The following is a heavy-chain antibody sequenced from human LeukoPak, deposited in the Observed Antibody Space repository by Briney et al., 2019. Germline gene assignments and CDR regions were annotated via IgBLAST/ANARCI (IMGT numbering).Heavy chain of an antibody. CDR3: AADLPGIAVAGYYYYGMDV. D-gene: IGHD6-19*01. CDR1: GFTFTSSA. Sequence: SVKVSCKASGFTFTSSAMQWVRQARGQRLEWIGWIVVGSGNTNYAQKFQERVTITRDMSTSTACMELSSLRSEDTAVYYCAADLPGIAVAGYYYYGMDVWGQGTTVTVSS. V-gene: IGHV1-58*02. CDR2: IVVGSGNT. J-gene: IGHJ6*02.